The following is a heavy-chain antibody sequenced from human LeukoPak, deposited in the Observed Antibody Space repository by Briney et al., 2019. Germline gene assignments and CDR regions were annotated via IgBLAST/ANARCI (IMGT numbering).Heavy chain of an antibody. D-gene: IGHD1-7*01. V-gene: IGHV4-30-4*08. CDR3: ARDEITGTPGDAFDI. CDR1: GGSISSGGYY. J-gene: IGHJ3*02. Sequence: SQTLSLTCTVSGGSISSGGYYWSWIRQPPGKGLEWIGYIYYSGSTYYNPSLKSRVTISVDTSKNQFSLKLSSVTAADTAVCYCARDEITGTPGDAFDIWGQGTMVTVSS. CDR2: IYYSGST.